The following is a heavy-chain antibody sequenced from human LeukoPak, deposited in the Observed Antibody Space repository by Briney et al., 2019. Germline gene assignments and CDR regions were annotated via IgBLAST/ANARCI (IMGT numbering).Heavy chain of an antibody. D-gene: IGHD3-22*01. J-gene: IGHJ4*02. V-gene: IGHV1-2*02. CDR1: GYTFTGYY. CDR2: INPNSGGT. Sequence: ASVKVSCKASGYTFTGYYMHWVRQAPGQGLEWMGWINPNSGGTNYAQKFQGRVTMTRDTSISTAYMELSRLRSDDTAVYYCARDIPLYYYDSSGTVGYFDYWGQGTLVTVSS. CDR3: ARDIPLYYYDSSGTVGYFDY.